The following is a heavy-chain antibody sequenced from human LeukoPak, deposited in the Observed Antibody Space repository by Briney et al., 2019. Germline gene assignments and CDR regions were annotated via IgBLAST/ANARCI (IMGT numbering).Heavy chain of an antibody. D-gene: IGHD5-18*01. J-gene: IGHJ4*02. Sequence: SETLSLTCAVYGGSFSGYYWSWIRQPPGKGLEWIGEINHSGSTNYNPSLKSRVTISVDTSKNQFSLKLSSVTAADTAVYYCASSMLLPSGYSYGYYVYWGQGTLVTVSS. V-gene: IGHV4-34*01. CDR3: ASSMLLPSGYSYGYYVY. CDR1: GGSFSGYY. CDR2: INHSGST.